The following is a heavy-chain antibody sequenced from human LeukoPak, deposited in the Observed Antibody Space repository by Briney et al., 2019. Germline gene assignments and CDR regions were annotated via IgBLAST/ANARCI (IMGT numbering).Heavy chain of an antibody. CDR3: AQAKAARSPIAWSGSYRAHYDY. V-gene: IGHV4-34*01. CDR1: GGSFSGYY. J-gene: IGHJ4*02. Sequence: PSETLSLTCAVSGGSFSGYYLSWVRQPPGKGLEWIREINHSGSTNYNPSLKSRVTISVDTSKNQFSLKLSAVTAADTAVYYCAQAKAARSPIAWSGSYRAHYDYWGQGTLVTVSS. D-gene: IGHD3-10*01. CDR2: INHSGST.